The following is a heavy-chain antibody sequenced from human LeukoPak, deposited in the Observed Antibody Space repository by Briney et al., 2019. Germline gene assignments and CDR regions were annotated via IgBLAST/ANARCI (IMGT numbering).Heavy chain of an antibody. CDR3: ARRAGAYSHPYDY. CDR2: IHDDGRVT. CDR1: GFTFTAYA. Sequence: PGGSLRLSCAVSGFTFTAYAMTWFRQTPGKGLEWVANIHDDGRVTNYVDSVKGRFTISRDNSKNTLYLQMNSLRAEDTAVYYCARRAGAYSHPYDYWGQGTLVTVSS. D-gene: IGHD4/OR15-4a*01. V-gene: IGHV3-7*03. J-gene: IGHJ4*02.